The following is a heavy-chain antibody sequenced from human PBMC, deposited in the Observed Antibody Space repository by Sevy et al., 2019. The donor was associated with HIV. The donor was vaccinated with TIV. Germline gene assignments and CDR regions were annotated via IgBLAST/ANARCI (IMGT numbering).Heavy chain of an antibody. CDR1: GYVFTSYY. D-gene: IGHD3-3*02. J-gene: IGHJ1*01. V-gene: IGHV1-46*01. CDR2: INPSSGSI. CDR3: ARGMSAFHFFD. Sequence: ALVKVSCKASGYVFTSYYINWVRQAPGQGLEWMGTINPSSGSISYSQKIQGRVTMTRDTSTSTVYMELNSLRSDDTAKYYCARGMSAFHFFDWGQGTLVTVSS.